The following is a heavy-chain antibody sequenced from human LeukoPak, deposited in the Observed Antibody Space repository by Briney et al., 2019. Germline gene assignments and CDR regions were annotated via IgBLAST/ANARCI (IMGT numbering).Heavy chain of an antibody. CDR1: GGSISSYY. CDR2: IYYSGST. Sequence: SETLSLTCTVSGGSISSYYWSWIRQPPGKGLEWIGYIYYSGSTNYNPSLKSRVTISVDTSKNQFSLKLSSVTAADTAVYYCARAKTPYSSSWTHDYWGQGTLVTVSS. V-gene: IGHV4-59*01. CDR3: ARAKTPYSSSWTHDY. J-gene: IGHJ4*02. D-gene: IGHD6-13*01.